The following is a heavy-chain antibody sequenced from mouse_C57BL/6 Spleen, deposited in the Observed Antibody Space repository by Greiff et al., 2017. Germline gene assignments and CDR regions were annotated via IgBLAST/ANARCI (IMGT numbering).Heavy chain of an antibody. CDR2: IYPGDGDT. D-gene: IGHD2-5*01. Sequence: VKLLESGPELVKPGASVKISCKASGYAFSSSWMNWVKQRPGKGLEWIGRIYPGDGDTNYNGKFKGKATLTADKSSSTAYMQLSSLTSEDSAVYFCARDSNYVDYWGQGTTLTVSS. CDR1: GYAFSSSW. CDR3: ARDSNYVDY. V-gene: IGHV1-82*01. J-gene: IGHJ2*01.